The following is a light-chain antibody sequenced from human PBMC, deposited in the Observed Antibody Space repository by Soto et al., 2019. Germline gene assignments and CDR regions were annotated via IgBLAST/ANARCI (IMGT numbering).Light chain of an antibody. CDR3: CSYAGISTYYV. CDR1: SSDVGSYNL. CDR2: GGT. J-gene: IGLJ1*01. Sequence: QSVLTQPASVSGSPGQSITISCTGTSSDVGSYNLVSWYQQHPGEAPKLMIYGGTKRPSGVSTRFSGSKSGNTASLTISGLQAEDEADYHCCSYAGISTYYVFGTGTKLTVL. V-gene: IGLV2-23*01.